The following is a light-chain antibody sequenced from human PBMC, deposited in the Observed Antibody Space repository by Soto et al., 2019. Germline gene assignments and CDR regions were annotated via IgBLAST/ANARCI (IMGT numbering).Light chain of an antibody. CDR1: QSLAYSDGNTY. Sequence: DVVMTQSPLSLPVTLGQPASISCRSSQSLAYSDGNTYLNWFQQRPGQSPRRLIYKVSNRDSGVPDRVSGSGSGTDFTLKISRVEAEYVGVYSCMQGTHWPPYTFGQGTKLEIK. V-gene: IGKV2-30*01. CDR3: MQGTHWPPYT. J-gene: IGKJ2*01. CDR2: KVS.